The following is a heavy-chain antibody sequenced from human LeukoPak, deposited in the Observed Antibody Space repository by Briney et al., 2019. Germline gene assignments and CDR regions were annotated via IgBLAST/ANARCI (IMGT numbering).Heavy chain of an antibody. Sequence: SETLSLTCTVSGGSISSSSYYWGWIRQPPGKGLEWIGSIYYSGSTYYNPSLKSRVTISVDTSKNQFSLKLSSVTAADTAVYYCASNYGDYRISDIDYWGQGTLVTVSS. CDR3: ASNYGDYRISDIDY. CDR2: IYYSGST. J-gene: IGHJ4*02. D-gene: IGHD4-17*01. V-gene: IGHV4-39*01. CDR1: GGSISSSSYY.